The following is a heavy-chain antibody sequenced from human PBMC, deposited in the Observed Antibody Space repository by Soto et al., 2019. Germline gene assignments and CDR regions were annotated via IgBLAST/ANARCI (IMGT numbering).Heavy chain of an antibody. D-gene: IGHD2-2*01. Sequence: GGSLRLSCAASGLPFSSYAMSWVRQAPGKGLEWVSAISGSGGSTYYADAVKGRFTISRDNSKNTLYLQMSSLTAEDTAVYYCAKGTSKLDYWGQGTLVTVSS. V-gene: IGHV3-23*01. CDR3: AKGTSKLDY. CDR1: GLPFSSYA. J-gene: IGHJ4*02. CDR2: ISGSGGST.